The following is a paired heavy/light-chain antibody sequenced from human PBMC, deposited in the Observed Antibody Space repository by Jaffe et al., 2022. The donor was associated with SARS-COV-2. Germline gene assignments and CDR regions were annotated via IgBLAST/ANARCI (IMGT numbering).Heavy chain of an antibody. CDR2: FSLDTSRI. CDR3: GKDLTPGGLEC. D-gene: IGHD3-3*01. CDR1: GYTFEKYA. J-gene: IGHJ4*01. Sequence: EVQLVEAGGGVIQPGGSLTLSCTASGYTFEKYAMHWVRQVPGKGLEWVSGFSLDTSRIDYADSVRGRFTVSRDNAKNTLYLQMNSLRTEDTALYYCGKDLTPGGLECWGHGTLVTVSS. V-gene: IGHV3-9*01.
Light chain of an antibody. J-gene: IGKJ2*01. Sequence: DVVMTQSPLFLPVTPGQPASISCRSSQGLLHGHGNTYLNWFQQRPGQSPRRLIYQVSNRDSGVPDRFSGSGSGTDFTLKISRVEAEDVGIYYCMQGTHWPYTFGQGTKLEI. V-gene: IGKV2-30*02. CDR3: MQGTHWPYT. CDR1: QGLLHGHGNTY. CDR2: QVS.